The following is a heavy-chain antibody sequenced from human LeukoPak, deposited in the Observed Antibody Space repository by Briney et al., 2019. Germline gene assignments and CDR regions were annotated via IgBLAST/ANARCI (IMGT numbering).Heavy chain of an antibody. J-gene: IGHJ4*02. V-gene: IGHV1-69*02. CDR1: GGTFSSYT. Sequence: ASVKVSCKASGGTFSSYTISWVRQAPGQGLEWMGRIIPILGIANYAQKFPGRVTITADKYTSTAYMELSSLRSEDTAVYYCARAYYGSGSYYVDYWGQGTLVTVSS. D-gene: IGHD3-10*01. CDR2: IIPILGIA. CDR3: ARAYYGSGSYYVDY.